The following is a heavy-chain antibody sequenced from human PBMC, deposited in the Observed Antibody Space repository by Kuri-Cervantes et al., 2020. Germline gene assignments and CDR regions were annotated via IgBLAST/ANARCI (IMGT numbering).Heavy chain of an antibody. Sequence: GESLKISCAASGFTFSSHGMHWVRQAPGKGLEWIAVISNDGTNKYYVDSVKGRFTISRDNSKNTLYLQMNSLKVEDTAIYYCAKEMTTEGNSWGHGTLVTVSS. CDR3: AKEMTTEGNS. CDR2: ISNDGTNK. V-gene: IGHV3-30*18. D-gene: IGHD4-11*01. CDR1: GFTFSSHG. J-gene: IGHJ5*01.